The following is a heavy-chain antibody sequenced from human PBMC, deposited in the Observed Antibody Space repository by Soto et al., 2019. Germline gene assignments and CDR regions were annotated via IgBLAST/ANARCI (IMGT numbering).Heavy chain of an antibody. CDR2: IYYSGST. Sequence: PSETLSLTCTVSGGPISSGGYYWSWIRQPPGKGLEWIGYIYYSGSTYYNPSLKSRVTISVDTSKNQFSLKLNSVTAADTAVYYCARGQYYDSSGYYPYWGQGTLVTVSS. CDR1: GGPISSGGYY. J-gene: IGHJ4*02. V-gene: IGHV4-30-4*01. D-gene: IGHD3-22*01. CDR3: ARGQYYDSSGYYPY.